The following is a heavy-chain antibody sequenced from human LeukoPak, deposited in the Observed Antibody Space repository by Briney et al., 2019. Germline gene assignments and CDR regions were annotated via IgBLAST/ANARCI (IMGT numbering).Heavy chain of an antibody. J-gene: IGHJ6*03. D-gene: IGHD6-13*01. CDR3: ARTPTSRKRFLGGAATGTDYYFSYYMDV. CDR2: VYTSGST. V-gene: IGHV4-61*02. Sequence: PSETLSLTCTVSGGSISSGSYHWSWIRQPAGKGLEWIGRVYTSGSTNYNPSLKSRVTMSVATSKNQFSLKLNSVTAADTAVYYCARTPTSRKRFLGGAATGTDYYFSYYMDVWGKGTTVTISS. CDR1: GGSISSGSYH.